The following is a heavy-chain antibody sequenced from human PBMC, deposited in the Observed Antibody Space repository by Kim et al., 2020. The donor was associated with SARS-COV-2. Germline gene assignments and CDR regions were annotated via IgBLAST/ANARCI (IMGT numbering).Heavy chain of an antibody. CDR1: GYSFTSYW. J-gene: IGHJ6*02. CDR3: ARQGYEGEYSSSSYLDYYYYGMDV. D-gene: IGHD6-6*01. V-gene: IGHV5-51*01. Sequence: GESLKISCKGSGYSFTSYWIGWVRQMPGKGLEWMGIIYPGDSDTRYSPSFQGQVTISADKSISTAYLQWSSLKASDTAMYYCARQGYEGEYSSSSYLDYYYYGMDVWGQGTTVTVSS. CDR2: IYPGDSDT.